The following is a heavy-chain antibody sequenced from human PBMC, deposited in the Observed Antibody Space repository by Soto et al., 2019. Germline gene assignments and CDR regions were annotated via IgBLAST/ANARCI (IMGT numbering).Heavy chain of an antibody. CDR1: GFTFNSYS. J-gene: IGHJ3*01. Sequence: AGGSLRLSCAVSGFTFNSYSMNWVRQAPGKGLEWVSSISSFSNYMYYTDSVKGRFTISRDNARNSLYLQMNSLRAEDTAVYYCARGDRGGFDLWGQGTTVTVSS. V-gene: IGHV3-21*01. D-gene: IGHD2-21*02. CDR2: ISSFSNYM. CDR3: ARGDRGGFDL.